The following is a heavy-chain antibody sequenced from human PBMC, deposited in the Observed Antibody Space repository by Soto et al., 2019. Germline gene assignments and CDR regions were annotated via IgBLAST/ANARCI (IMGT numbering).Heavy chain of an antibody. CDR3: ARGLELQGADDAFDI. CDR2: INHSGST. CDR1: GGSFSGYY. D-gene: IGHD1-7*01. Sequence: SETLSLTCAVYGGSFSGYYWSWIRQPPGKGLEWIGEINHSGSTNYNPSLKSRVTISVDTSKNQFSLKLSSVTAADTAVYYCARGLELQGADDAFDIWGQGTMVTVSS. V-gene: IGHV4-34*01. J-gene: IGHJ3*02.